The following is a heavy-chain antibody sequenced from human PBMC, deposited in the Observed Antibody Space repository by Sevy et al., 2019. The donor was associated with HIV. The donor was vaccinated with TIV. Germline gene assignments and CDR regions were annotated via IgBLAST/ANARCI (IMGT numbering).Heavy chain of an antibody. Sequence: SETLSLTCTVSGGSMSSGSYYWTWIRQPAGKGLEWLGRIYNSGSTNYNPSLKSRLTMSVDTSKNQFSVKLISVTATDTAVYYCARGYYDSWTGPRDYYYGLGVWGQGTTVTVSS. V-gene: IGHV4-61*02. D-gene: IGHD3-3*01. CDR2: IYNSGST. J-gene: IGHJ6*02. CDR3: ARGYYDSWTGPRDYYYGLGV. CDR1: GGSMSSGSYY.